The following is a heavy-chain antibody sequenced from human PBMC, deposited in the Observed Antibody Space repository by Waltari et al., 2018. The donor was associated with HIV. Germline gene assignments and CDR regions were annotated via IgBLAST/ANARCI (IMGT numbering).Heavy chain of an antibody. CDR3: ATPSYDSSGYYSAGSELDY. Sequence: QVQLVQSGAEVKKPGASVKVSCKASGYTFTGYYIHWVRQAPGQGLEWMGWINPNSSGTNYAQNFQGRVTMTRDTAISTAYMELSRLRSDDTAVYYCATPSYDSSGYYSAGSELDYWGQGTLFTVSS. CDR2: INPNSSGT. CDR1: GYTFTGYY. D-gene: IGHD3-22*01. V-gene: IGHV1-2*02. J-gene: IGHJ4*02.